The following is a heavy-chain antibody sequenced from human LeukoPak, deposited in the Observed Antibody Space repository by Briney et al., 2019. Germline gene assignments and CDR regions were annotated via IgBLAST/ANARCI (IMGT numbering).Heavy chain of an antibody. J-gene: IGHJ4*02. CDR1: GFTFSSYS. Sequence: GGSLRLSCAASGFTFSSYSMNWVRQAPGKGLEWVSSIYWNGGNIGYADSVKGRFTISRDNAKNSVYLQMNSLRAEDTALYYCARDPSYCGGGSCYPYFDFWGQGTLVTVSS. CDR3: ARDPSYCGGGSCYPYFDF. D-gene: IGHD2-15*01. V-gene: IGHV3-20*04. CDR2: IYWNGGNI.